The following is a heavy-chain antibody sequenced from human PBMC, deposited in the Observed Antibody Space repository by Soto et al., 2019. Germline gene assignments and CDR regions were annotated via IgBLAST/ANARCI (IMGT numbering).Heavy chain of an antibody. J-gene: IGHJ6*02. CDR3: ATTIGYSYYYYGMDV. CDR1: GGTFSSYA. D-gene: IGHD5-12*01. CDR2: IIPIFGTA. V-gene: IGHV1-69*13. Sequence: ASVKVSCKASGGTFSSYAISWVRQAPGQGLEWMGGIIPIFGTANYAQKFQGRVTITADESTSTAYMELSSLRSEDTAVYYCATTIGYSYYYYGMDVWGQGTTVTVSS.